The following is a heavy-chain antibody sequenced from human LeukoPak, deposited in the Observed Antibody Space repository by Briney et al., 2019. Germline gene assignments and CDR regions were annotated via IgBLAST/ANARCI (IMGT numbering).Heavy chain of an antibody. J-gene: IGHJ4*02. CDR2: FDPEDGET. CDR1: GYTLTELS. V-gene: IGHV1-24*01. Sequence: GPSVKVSCTVSGYTLTELSMHWVRQAPGKGLEWMGGFDPEDGETIYAQKFQGRVTMTEDTTTDTAYMELSSLRSEDTAVYYCATEYYYDSSGYSDYWGQGTLVTVSS. D-gene: IGHD3-22*01. CDR3: ATEYYYDSSGYSDY.